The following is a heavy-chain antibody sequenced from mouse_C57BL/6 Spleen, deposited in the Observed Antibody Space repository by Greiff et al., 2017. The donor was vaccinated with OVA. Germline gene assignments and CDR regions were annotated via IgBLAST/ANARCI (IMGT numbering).Heavy chain of an antibody. Sequence: QVQLKESGPELVKPGASVKLSCKASGYTFTSYDINWVKQRPGQGLEWIGWIYPRDGSTKYNEKFKGKATLTVDTSSSTAYMELHSLTSEDSAVYFCARGGDYEGFAYWGQGTMVTVSA. V-gene: IGHV1-85*01. D-gene: IGHD2-4*01. CDR2: IYPRDGST. J-gene: IGHJ3*01. CDR3: ARGGDYEGFAY. CDR1: GYTFTSYD.